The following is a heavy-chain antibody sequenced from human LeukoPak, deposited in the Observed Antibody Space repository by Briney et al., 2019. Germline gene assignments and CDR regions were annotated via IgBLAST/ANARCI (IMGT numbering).Heavy chain of an antibody. D-gene: IGHD3-3*01. J-gene: IGHJ4*02. V-gene: IGHV3-23*01. CDR3: AKDNWVAWYYDFWSGYSEDY. Sequence: PGGSLRLSCAASGFTFSSYAMSWVRQAPGKGLEWVSAISGSGGSTYYADSVKGWFTISRDNSKNTLYLQMNSLRAEDTAVYYCAKDNWVAWYYDFWSGYSEDYWGQGTLVTVSS. CDR2: ISGSGGST. CDR1: GFTFSSYA.